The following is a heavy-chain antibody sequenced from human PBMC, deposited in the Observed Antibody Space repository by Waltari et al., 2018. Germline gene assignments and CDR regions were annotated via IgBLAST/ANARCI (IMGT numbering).Heavy chain of an antibody. CDR2: IYYSGST. CDR1: GGSISSSSYY. D-gene: IGHD5-18*01. Sequence: QLQLQESGPGLVKPSETLSLTCTVSGGSISSSSYYWGWIRQPPGKGLEWIGSIYYSGSTYYNPSLKSRVTISVDTSKNQFSLKLSSVTAADTAVYYCAREWIQLWFTIPGWGQGTLVTVSS. CDR3: AREWIQLWFTIPG. V-gene: IGHV4-39*01. J-gene: IGHJ4*02.